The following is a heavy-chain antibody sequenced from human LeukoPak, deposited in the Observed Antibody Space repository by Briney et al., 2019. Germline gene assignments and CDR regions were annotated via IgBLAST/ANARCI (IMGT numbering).Heavy chain of an antibody. V-gene: IGHV4-4*07. Sequence: SKTLSLTCTVSGGSISSYYWSWIRQPAGKGLEWIGRIYTSGSTNYNPSLKSRVTMSVDTSKNQFSLKLSSVTAADTAVYYCARDNSNYVGYYYGMDVWGQGTTVTVSS. D-gene: IGHD4-11*01. CDR2: IYTSGST. J-gene: IGHJ6*02. CDR3: ARDNSNYVGYYYGMDV. CDR1: GGSISSYY.